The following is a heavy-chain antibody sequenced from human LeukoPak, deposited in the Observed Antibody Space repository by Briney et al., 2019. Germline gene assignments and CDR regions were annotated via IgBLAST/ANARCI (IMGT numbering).Heavy chain of an antibody. V-gene: IGHV4-39*07. J-gene: IGHJ4*02. CDR2: INHSGST. Sequence: PSETLSLTCTVSGGSISSSSYYWGWIRQPPGKGLEWIGEINHSGSTNYNPSLKSRVTISVDTSKNQFSLKLSSVTAADTAVYYCARRNRPIKKYGSGSYFHYWGQGTLVTVSS. CDR1: GGSISSSSYY. D-gene: IGHD3-10*01. CDR3: ARRNRPIKKYGSGSYFHY.